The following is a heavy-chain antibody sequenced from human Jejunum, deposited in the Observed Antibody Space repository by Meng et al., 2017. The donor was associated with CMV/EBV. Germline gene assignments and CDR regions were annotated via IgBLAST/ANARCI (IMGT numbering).Heavy chain of an antibody. J-gene: IGHJ5*02. CDR1: GFNFSKYE. CDR2: ITSSGDRT. CDR3: ASNLGQWLSWFDP. D-gene: IGHD5-12*01. V-gene: IGHV3-48*03. Sequence: SGFNFSKYEMGWVRQSPRKGLEWLSYITSSGDRTYYAGSVKGRFVISRDNAKNSLYLQMNYLTAEDTAVYYCASNLGQWLSWFDPWGQGTLVTVSS.